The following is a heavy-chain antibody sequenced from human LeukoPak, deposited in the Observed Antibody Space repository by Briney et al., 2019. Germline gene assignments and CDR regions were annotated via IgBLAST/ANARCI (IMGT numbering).Heavy chain of an antibody. J-gene: IGHJ4*02. CDR1: GFTFSSYG. CDR3: AKRDLVYYFDY. CDR2: IWFDGSNK. V-gene: IGHV3-33*06. Sequence: GGSLRLSCAASGFTFSSYGMHWVRQAPGKGLEWVAVIWFDGSNKYYADSVKGRFTISRDNSKNTLYLQMNSLRAEDTALYYCAKRDLVYYFDYWGQGAPVTVSS. D-gene: IGHD2-8*02.